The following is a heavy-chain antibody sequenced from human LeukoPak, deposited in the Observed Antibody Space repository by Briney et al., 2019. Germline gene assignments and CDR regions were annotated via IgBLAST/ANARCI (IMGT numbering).Heavy chain of an antibody. J-gene: IGHJ4*02. CDR1: GFTFNIYA. CDR2: ISGSGDHT. CDR3: AKVIIAVHGYNLGPIDY. Sequence: GGSLRLSCAASGFTFNIYAMGWVRQAPGKGLEWVSAISGSGDHTYYADTVMGRFTISRDNSKNTLYLQMNSLRVEDTAVYYCAKVIIAVHGYNLGPIDYWGQGTLVTVSS. V-gene: IGHV3-23*01. D-gene: IGHD5-24*01.